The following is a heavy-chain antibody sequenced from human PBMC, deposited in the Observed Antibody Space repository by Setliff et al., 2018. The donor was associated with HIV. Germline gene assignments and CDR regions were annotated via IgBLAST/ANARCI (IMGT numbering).Heavy chain of an antibody. CDR1: GARINTRNHF. J-gene: IGHJ5*02. Sequence: ASETLSLTCSVSGARINTRNHFWSWVRQPAGKGLEWIGRIYAAGGTSFNPSLNTRVTMSVDTAKDRFSLKLSSVTVADTAVYFCVRDVQSTWQSDYFDPWGQGISVTVSS. D-gene: IGHD3-10*01. CDR2: IYAAGGT. CDR3: VRDVQSTWQSDYFDP. V-gene: IGHV4-61*02.